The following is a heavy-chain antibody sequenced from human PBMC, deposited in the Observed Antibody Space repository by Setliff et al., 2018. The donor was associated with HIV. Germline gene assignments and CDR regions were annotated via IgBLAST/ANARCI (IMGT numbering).Heavy chain of an antibody. J-gene: IGHJ5*02. CDR3: ARDRLNYYDRSGHWRGWFDP. Sequence: GGSLRLSCAASGFTFSSYGMHWVRQAPGKGLEWVAVIWSDGSSKYYADSVKGRFTISRDISKNTVYLRMNSLRAEDTAVYYCARDRLNYYDRSGHWRGWFDPWGQGTLVTVSS. V-gene: IGHV3-33*01. D-gene: IGHD3-22*01. CDR1: GFTFSSYG. CDR2: IWSDGSSK.